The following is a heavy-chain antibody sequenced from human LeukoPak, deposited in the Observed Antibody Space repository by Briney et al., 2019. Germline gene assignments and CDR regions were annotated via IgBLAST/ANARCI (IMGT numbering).Heavy chain of an antibody. D-gene: IGHD3-22*01. CDR3: ARVASSANWFDP. CDR1: GGSFSGYY. J-gene: IGHJ5*02. CDR2: INHSGST. Sequence: SETLSLTCAVYGGSFSGYYWSWIRQPPGKGLEWIGEINHSGSTNYNPSLKSRVTISVDTSKNQFSLKLSSVTAADTAVYYCARVASSANWFDPWGQGILVTVSS. V-gene: IGHV4-34*01.